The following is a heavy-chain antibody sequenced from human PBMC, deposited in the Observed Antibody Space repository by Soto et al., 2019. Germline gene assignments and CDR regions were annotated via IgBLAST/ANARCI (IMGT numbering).Heavy chain of an antibody. V-gene: IGHV3-30*18. J-gene: IGHJ4*02. Sequence: GGSLRLSCAASGFTFSSYGMHWVRQAPGKGLEWVAVISYDGSNKYYADSVKGRFTISRDNSKNTLYLQMNSLRAEDTAVYYCAKPVGIAVAGQYYFDYWGQGTLVTVSS. D-gene: IGHD6-19*01. CDR3: AKPVGIAVAGQYYFDY. CDR1: GFTFSSYG. CDR2: ISYDGSNK.